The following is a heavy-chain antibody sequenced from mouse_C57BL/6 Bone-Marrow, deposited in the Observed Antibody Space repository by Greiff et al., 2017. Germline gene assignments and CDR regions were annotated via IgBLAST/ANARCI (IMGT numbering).Heavy chain of an antibody. CDR3: ARDGYNWYFDV. CDR1: GYTFTSYT. Sequence: VQLQQSGAELARPGASVKMSCKASGYTFTSYTMHWVKQRLGQGLEWIGYINPSSGYTKYNQKFKDKATLTADKSSSTAYMQLSSLTSEDSAVYYCARDGYNWYFDVWGTGTTVTVSS. CDR2: INPSSGYT. D-gene: IGHD2-3*01. V-gene: IGHV1-4*01. J-gene: IGHJ1*03.